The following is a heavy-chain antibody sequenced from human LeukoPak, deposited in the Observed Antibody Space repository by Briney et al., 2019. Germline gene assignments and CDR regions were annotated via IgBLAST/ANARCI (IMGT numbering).Heavy chain of an antibody. CDR1: GFTFSSYG. CDR2: IYSGGNT. J-gene: IGHJ4*02. D-gene: IGHD4-17*01. V-gene: IGHV3-23*05. CDR3: ARRAGEYSHPYDY. Sequence: GGSLRLSCAASGFTFSSYGMSWVRQAPGKGLEWVSFIYSGGNTHYSDSVKGRFTISRDNSKNTLYLQMNSLRAEDTAVYYCARRAGEYSHPYDYWGQGTLVTVSS.